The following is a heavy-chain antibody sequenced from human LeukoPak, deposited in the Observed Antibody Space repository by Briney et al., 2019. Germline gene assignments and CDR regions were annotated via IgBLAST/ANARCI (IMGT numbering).Heavy chain of an antibody. CDR3: ARDILHSSGWYVGHYYYYMDV. CDR1: GFTFSSYS. V-gene: IGHV3-21*01. J-gene: IGHJ6*03. Sequence: KPGGSLRLSCAASGFTFSSYSMNWVRQAPGKGLEWVSSISSSSSYIYYADSVKDRFTVSRDDSKNTLYLQMNSLRAEDTAVYYCARDILHSSGWYVGHYYYYMDVWGKGTTVTVSS. D-gene: IGHD6-19*01. CDR2: ISSSSSYI.